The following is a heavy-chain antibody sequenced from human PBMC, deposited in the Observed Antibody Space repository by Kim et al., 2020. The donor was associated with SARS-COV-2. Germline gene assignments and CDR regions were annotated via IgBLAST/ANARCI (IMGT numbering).Heavy chain of an antibody. V-gene: IGHV4-59*10. D-gene: IGHD6-19*01. CDR3: ARFGSGWYHDYFDY. J-gene: IGHJ4*02. Sequence: TPSLKSRVTRSVDTSKNQFSLKLSSVTAADTAVYYCARFGSGWYHDYFDYWGQGTLVTVSS.